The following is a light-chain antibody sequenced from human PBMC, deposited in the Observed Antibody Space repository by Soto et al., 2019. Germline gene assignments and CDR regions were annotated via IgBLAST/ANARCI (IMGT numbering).Light chain of an antibody. CDR1: QSVSSNF. Sequence: EIVLTQSPGTLSLSPGERATLSCRASQSVSSNFLAWYQQKPGQAPRLLNYGASSRATGIPDRFSGSGSGTDFSLTISRLEPEDFAVYYCQQYGSSPQTFGQGTKVEIK. V-gene: IGKV3-20*01. J-gene: IGKJ1*01. CDR3: QQYGSSPQT. CDR2: GAS.